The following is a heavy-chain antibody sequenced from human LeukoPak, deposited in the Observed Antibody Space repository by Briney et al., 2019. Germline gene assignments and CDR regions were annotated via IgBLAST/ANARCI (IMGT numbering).Heavy chain of an antibody. CDR3: AIYGSGSRGWFDP. D-gene: IGHD3-10*01. CDR1: GFTFSSYS. V-gene: IGHV3-21*01. Sequence: PGGSLRLSCAASGFTFSSYSMNWVRQAPGKGLEWVSSISSSSSYIYYADSVKGRFTISRDSAKNSLYLQMNSLRAEDTAVYYCAIYGSGSRGWFDPWGQGTLVTVSS. J-gene: IGHJ5*02. CDR2: ISSSSSYI.